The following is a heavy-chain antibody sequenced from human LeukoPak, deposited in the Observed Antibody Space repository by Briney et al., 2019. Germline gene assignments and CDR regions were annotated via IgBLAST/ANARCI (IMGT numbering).Heavy chain of an antibody. V-gene: IGHV3-23*01. Sequence: GGSLRLSCAASGFTFSSYAMNWVRQAPGKGLEWVSGISGSGGNTYYTDSVRGGLSISRDNSKNTLYLQVSSLRAEDTAVYYCAKGRTEGGTLALDYWGQGTLVTVSS. CDR2: ISGSGGNT. D-gene: IGHD6-19*01. CDR1: GFTFSSYA. J-gene: IGHJ4*02. CDR3: AKGRTEGGTLALDY.